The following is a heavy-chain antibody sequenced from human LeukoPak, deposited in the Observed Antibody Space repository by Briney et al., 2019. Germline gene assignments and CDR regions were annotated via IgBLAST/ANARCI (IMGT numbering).Heavy chain of an antibody. V-gene: IGHV3-23*01. J-gene: IGHJ4*02. CDR1: GFTFNNYA. CDR3: ATVEPFYYARGFDY. D-gene: IGHD3-10*01. Sequence: GGSLRLSCAASGFTFNNYAMSWVRQAPGKGLEWVSAISGSGSSTYYADSVKGRFTISRDDSKNTLYLQMNSLRAGDTAVYYCATVEPFYYARGFDYWGQGTLVTVSS. CDR2: ISGSGSST.